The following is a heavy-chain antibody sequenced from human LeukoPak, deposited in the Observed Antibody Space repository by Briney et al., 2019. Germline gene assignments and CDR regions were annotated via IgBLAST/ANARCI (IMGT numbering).Heavy chain of an antibody. Sequence: SVKVSCKASGYTFTNHGISWVRQAPGQGLEWMGGIIPIFHTPNYAQKFQGRVTITADESTSTTYMELSSLRSEDTAVYYCARDPPDPWGQGTLVTVSS. V-gene: IGHV1-69*13. CDR1: GYTFTNHG. J-gene: IGHJ5*02. CDR3: ARDPPDP. CDR2: IIPIFHTP.